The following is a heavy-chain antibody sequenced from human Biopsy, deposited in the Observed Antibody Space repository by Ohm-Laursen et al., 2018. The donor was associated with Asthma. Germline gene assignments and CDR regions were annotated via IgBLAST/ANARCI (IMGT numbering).Heavy chain of an antibody. D-gene: IGHD3-10*01. J-gene: IGHJ6*02. CDR1: GYTFNSAG. CDR3: ARAVDYSHYYGIDV. V-gene: IGHV1-18*01. CDR2: ISVYNGNT. Sequence: ASVKVSCKTSGYTFNSAGITWVRQAPGQGLEWMGWISVYNGNTKVAEKLQDRVTMITDTSTSTAYMELRSLRSDDTAVYFCARAVDYSHYYGIDVWGQGTTVTVS.